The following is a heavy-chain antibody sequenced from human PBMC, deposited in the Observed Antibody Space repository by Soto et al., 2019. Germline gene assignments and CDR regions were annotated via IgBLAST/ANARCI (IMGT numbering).Heavy chain of an antibody. CDR2: LSRGGGST. V-gene: IGHV3-23*01. D-gene: IGHD5-12*01. CDR3: ARDGQYRTDGFDI. J-gene: IGHJ3*02. Sequence: EAQLLESGGELIQPGGSLRLSCAASGFTYSSHGMSWVRQAPGKGLEWIAGLSRGGGSTYYADSVKGRFNISRDNSTNTLDLIMNSLRVEDTALYYCARDGQYRTDGFDIWGQGTMVTVSS. CDR1: GFTYSSHG.